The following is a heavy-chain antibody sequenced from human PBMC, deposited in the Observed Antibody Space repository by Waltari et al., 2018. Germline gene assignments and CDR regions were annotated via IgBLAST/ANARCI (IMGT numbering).Heavy chain of an antibody. V-gene: IGHV3-11*01. D-gene: IGHD3-10*02. CDR2: SSDSGSSP. Sequence: QVQLVESGGGLVKPGGSLRLSCAASGFTFSDSYMSWIRQAPGKGLEWVSYSSDSGSSPYYADSVKGRFTLSRDNAKNSVYLQMNSLRVEDTAVYYCARSVRSPGDWGQGTLVTVSS. J-gene: IGHJ4*02. CDR1: GFTFSDSY. CDR3: ARSVRSPGD.